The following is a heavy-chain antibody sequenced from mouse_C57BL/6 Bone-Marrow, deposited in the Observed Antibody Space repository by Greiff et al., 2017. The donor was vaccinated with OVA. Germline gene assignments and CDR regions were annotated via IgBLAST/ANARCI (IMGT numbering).Heavy chain of an antibody. CDR3: ARRNYDYDGFDY. CDR2: INPYNGDT. CDR1: GYSFTGYF. D-gene: IGHD2-4*01. J-gene: IGHJ2*01. V-gene: IGHV1-20*01. Sequence: DVQLQESGPELVKPGDSVKISCKASGYSFTGYFMNWVMQSHGKSLEWIGRINPYNGDTFYNQKFKGKATLTVDKSSSTAHMELRSLTSEDSAVYYCARRNYDYDGFDYWGQGTTLTVSS.